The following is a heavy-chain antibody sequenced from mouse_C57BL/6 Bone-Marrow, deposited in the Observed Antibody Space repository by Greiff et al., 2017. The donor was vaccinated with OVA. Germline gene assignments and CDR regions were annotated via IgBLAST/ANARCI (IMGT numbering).Heavy chain of an antibody. J-gene: IGHJ2*01. V-gene: IGHV1-69*01. D-gene: IGHD3-2*02. CDR2: IDPSDSYT. CDR1: GYTFTSYW. Sequence: VQLQQPGAELVMPGASVKLSCKASGYTFTSYWMHWVKQRPGQGLEWIGEIDPSDSYTNYNQKFKGKSTLTVDKSSSTAYMQLSSLTSEDSAVYYCARKGTAQAFYYFDYWGQGTTLTVSS. CDR3: ARKGTAQAFYYFDY.